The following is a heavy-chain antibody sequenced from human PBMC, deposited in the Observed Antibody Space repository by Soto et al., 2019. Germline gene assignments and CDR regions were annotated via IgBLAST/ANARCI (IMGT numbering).Heavy chain of an antibody. D-gene: IGHD3-16*01. CDR2: INHSGTT. Sequence: QVQLQESGPGLVKPSVTLSLTCAVSNGSISNNDWWSCVRQPPGKGLQWIGEINHSGTTNYNPALKSRVTILVDKSKNQFSLKLTSVTAADTAVYYCARGITFGGVVFDDWGQGTLVTVSS. J-gene: IGHJ4*02. V-gene: IGHV4-4*02. CDR3: ARGITFGGVVFDD. CDR1: NGSISNNDW.